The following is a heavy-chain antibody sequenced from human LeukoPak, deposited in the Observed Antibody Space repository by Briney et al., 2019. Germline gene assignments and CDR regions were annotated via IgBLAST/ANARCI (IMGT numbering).Heavy chain of an antibody. Sequence: ASVKVSCKASGYTFTGYYMHWVRQAPGQGLEWMGWISAYNGNTNYAQKLQGRVTMTTDTSTSTAYMELRSLRSDDTAVYYCARGTYDFWSGRMRYFDYWGQGTLVTVSS. CDR2: ISAYNGNT. D-gene: IGHD3-3*01. J-gene: IGHJ4*02. CDR3: ARGTYDFWSGRMRYFDY. CDR1: GYTFTGYY. V-gene: IGHV1-18*04.